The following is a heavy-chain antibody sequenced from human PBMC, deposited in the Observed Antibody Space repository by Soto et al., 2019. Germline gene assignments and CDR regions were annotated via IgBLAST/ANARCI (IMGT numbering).Heavy chain of an antibody. CDR1: GFTFSDYA. D-gene: IGHD1-26*01. Sequence: GGSLRLSCAASGFTFSDYAMTWVRQAPGKGREWVAATGGAGGTTYYADSVKGRFTISRDNSENTLYLQMNSLRAEDTAIYYCAKAPTTWRSGNRGNDYWGEGTLVTVSS. J-gene: IGHJ4*02. CDR3: AKAPTTWRSGNRGNDY. CDR2: TGGAGGTT. V-gene: IGHV3-23*01.